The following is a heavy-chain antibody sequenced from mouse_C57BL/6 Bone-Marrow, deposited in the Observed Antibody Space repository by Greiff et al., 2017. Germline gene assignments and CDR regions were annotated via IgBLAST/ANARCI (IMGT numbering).Heavy chain of an antibody. D-gene: IGHD1-1*01. CDR1: GYTFTDYY. V-gene: IGHV1-26*01. CDR2: INPNNGGT. J-gene: IGHJ2*01. CDR3: ARKVPYYGSSSFDY. Sequence: EVQLQQSGPELVKPGASVKISCKASGYTFTDYYMNWVKQSHGKSLEWIGDINPNNGGTSYNQKFKGKATLTVDKSSSTAYMELRSLTSEDSAVYYCARKVPYYGSSSFDYWGQGTTLTVSS.